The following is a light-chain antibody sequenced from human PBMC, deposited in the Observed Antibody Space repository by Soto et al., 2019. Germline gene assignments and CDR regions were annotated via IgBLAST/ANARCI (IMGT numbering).Light chain of an antibody. CDR2: AAS. J-gene: IGKJ4*01. CDR3: QHFNSYPLT. Sequence: DIQLTQSPSFLSASVGDRVTITCRASQGISSYLAWYQQKPGKAPNLLIYAASTLQSGVPSRFSGSGSGTEFTLTISSLQPEDFATYYCQHFNSYPLTFGGGTKVEIK. V-gene: IGKV1-9*01. CDR1: QGISSY.